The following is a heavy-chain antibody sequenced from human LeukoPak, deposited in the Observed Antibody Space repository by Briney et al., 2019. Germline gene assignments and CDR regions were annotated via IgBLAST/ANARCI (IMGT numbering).Heavy chain of an antibody. J-gene: IGHJ4*02. V-gene: IGHV1-2*02. CDR3: TRPAATGHFDS. CDR1: GYTFTDYF. D-gene: IGHD6-13*01. Sequence: ASVKVSCKAAGYTFTDYFMHWVRRAPGQGLEWMGWITPNSGGTNYAQKFQGRVTMTRDTSISTAYMELNRLTSDDTAVYYCTRPAATGHFDSWGQGTLVTVSS. CDR2: ITPNSGGT.